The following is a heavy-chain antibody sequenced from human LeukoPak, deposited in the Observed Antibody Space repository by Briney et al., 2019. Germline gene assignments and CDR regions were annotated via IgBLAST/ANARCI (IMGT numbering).Heavy chain of an antibody. CDR1: GYTFTGYY. CDR2: INPSGGST. CDR3: ARDRSQYQLLAGGFDY. V-gene: IGHV1-46*01. D-gene: IGHD2-2*01. J-gene: IGHJ4*02. Sequence: GASVTVSCKASGYTFTGYYMHWVRQAPGQGLEWMGIINPSGGSTSYAQKFQGRVTMTRDTSTSTVYMELSSLRSEDTAVYYCARDRSQYQLLAGGFDYWGREPWSPSPQ.